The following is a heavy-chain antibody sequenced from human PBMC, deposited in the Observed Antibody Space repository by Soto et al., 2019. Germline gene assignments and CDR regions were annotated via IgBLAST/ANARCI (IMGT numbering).Heavy chain of an antibody. D-gene: IGHD4-17*01. CDR2: ITPVFGTA. J-gene: IGHJ5*02. Sequence: QVQLVQSGAEVKKPGSSVQVSCKASADTFNSYSLSWLRQAPGQRLEWMGGITPVFGTADYAQSFEDRITITADDSTSTVDMELSSLRSDDTAVDYCARSLEGTTVTNWFDPWGQGDLVTVSS. CDR3: ARSLEGTTVTNWFDP. V-gene: IGHV1-69*01. CDR1: ADTFNSYS.